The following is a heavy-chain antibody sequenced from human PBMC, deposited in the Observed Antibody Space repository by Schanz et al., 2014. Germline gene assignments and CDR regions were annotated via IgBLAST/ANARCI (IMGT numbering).Heavy chain of an antibody. Sequence: EAQLLESGGGLVQPGGSLRLSCAASGFTFSDYYVTWIRQAPGKGLEWVSAISGGGGSTSYADSVKGRFTISRDQSKNTLYLQMNSLRPEDTAVYYCAKVKKPGITDYYHYDADVWGQGTTVTVSS. CDR1: GFTFSDYY. D-gene: IGHD3-10*01. CDR2: ISGGGGST. CDR3: AKVKKPGITDYYHYDADV. V-gene: IGHV3-23*01. J-gene: IGHJ6*02.